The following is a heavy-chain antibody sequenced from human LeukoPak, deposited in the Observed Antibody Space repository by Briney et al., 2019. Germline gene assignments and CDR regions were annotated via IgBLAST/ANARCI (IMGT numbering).Heavy chain of an antibody. J-gene: IGHJ4*02. CDR1: GYTFTNYG. Sequence: ASVKVSCKASGYTFTNYGFTWARQAPGQGLECMGWISAYNGDTKYAQKLQGRVTLTTDTSTSTAYMELRSLRSDDTAVYYCARDPPTGLASGRHDYWGQGTLVTVSS. CDR2: ISAYNGDT. V-gene: IGHV1-18*01. CDR3: ARDPPTGLASGRHDY. D-gene: IGHD5-12*01.